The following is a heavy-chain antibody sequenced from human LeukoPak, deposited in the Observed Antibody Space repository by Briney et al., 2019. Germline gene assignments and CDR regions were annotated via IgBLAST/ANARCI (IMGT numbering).Heavy chain of an antibody. CDR1: GFTFSSYA. D-gene: IGHD3-10*01. CDR2: ISGSGGST. CDR3: AKELPWFGELLTASGY. V-gene: IGHV3-23*01. J-gene: IGHJ4*02. Sequence: GGSLRLSCAASGFTFSSYAMSWVRQAPGKGLEWVSAISGSGGSTYYADSVKGRFTISRDNSKNTLYLQMNSLRAEDTAVYYCAKELPWFGELLTASGYWGQGTLVTVSS.